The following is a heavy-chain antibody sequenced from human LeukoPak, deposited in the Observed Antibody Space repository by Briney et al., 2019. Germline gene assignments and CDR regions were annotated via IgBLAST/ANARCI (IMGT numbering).Heavy chain of an antibody. CDR1: GGSISSGGYY. V-gene: IGHV4-31*03. CDR2: IYYSGST. J-gene: IGHJ3*02. D-gene: IGHD4-17*01. Sequence: PSETLSLTCTVSGGSISSGGYYWSWIRQHPGKGLEWIGYIYYSGSTYYNPSLKSRVTISVDTSKNQFSLKLSSVTAADTAVYYCARVSSTVTTSGHDAFDIWGQGTMVTVSS. CDR3: ARVSSTVTTSGHDAFDI.